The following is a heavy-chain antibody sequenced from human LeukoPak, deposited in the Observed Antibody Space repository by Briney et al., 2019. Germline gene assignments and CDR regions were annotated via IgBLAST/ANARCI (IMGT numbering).Heavy chain of an antibody. CDR1: GFTFSSYG. Sequence: QPGGSLRLSCAASGFTFSSYGMHWVRQAPGKGLEWVAVISYDVGKKYYADSVKGRFTISRDNSKNTLYLQMNSLRAEDTAVYYCAKDDYYDTSGYRDWGQGTLVTVSS. J-gene: IGHJ4*02. CDR2: ISYDVGKK. V-gene: IGHV3-30*18. CDR3: AKDDYYDTSGYRD. D-gene: IGHD3-22*01.